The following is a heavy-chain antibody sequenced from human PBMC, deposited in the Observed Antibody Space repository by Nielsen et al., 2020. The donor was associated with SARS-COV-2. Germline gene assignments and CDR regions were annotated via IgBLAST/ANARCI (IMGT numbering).Heavy chain of an antibody. CDR1: GDSVSSSSAA. CDR2: TYYRSKWYN. CDR3: ARARGAYGDYYYYYYTDV. D-gene: IGHD4-17*01. Sequence: SKTLSLPWAISGDSVSSSSAAWNWISQSPSRGLEWLGRTYYRSKWYNDYAVSVKSRITINPDTSKNQFSLHLNSVTPEDTAVYYCARARGAYGDYYYYYYTDVWGKGTTVTVSS. V-gene: IGHV6-1*01. J-gene: IGHJ6*03.